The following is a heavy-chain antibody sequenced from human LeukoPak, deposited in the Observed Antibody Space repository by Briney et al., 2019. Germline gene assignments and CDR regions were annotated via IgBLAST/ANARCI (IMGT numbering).Heavy chain of an antibody. D-gene: IGHD3-10*01. J-gene: IGHJ6*03. V-gene: IGHV1-69*05. Sequence: SVKVSCKASGYTFTDYSMHWVRQAPGQGLEWMGGIIPIFGTANYAQKFQGRVTITTDESTSTAYMELSSLRSEDTAVYYCASSTFGEENYYYMDVWGKGTTVTVSS. CDR2: IIPIFGTA. CDR1: GYTFTDYS. CDR3: ASSTFGEENYYYMDV.